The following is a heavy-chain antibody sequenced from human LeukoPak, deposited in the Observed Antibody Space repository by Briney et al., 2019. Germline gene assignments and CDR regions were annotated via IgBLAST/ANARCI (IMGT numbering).Heavy chain of an antibody. CDR3: AKDYYDSSGYPLYYYYYMDV. V-gene: IGHV3-23*01. CDR1: GFTFSSYA. J-gene: IGHJ6*03. D-gene: IGHD3-22*01. Sequence: GRSLRLSCAASGFTFSSYAMSWVRQAPGKGLEWVSAISGSGGSTYYADSVKGRFTISRDNSKNTLYLQMNSLRAEDTAVYYCAKDYYDSSGYPLYYYYYMDVWGKGTTVTVSS. CDR2: ISGSGGST.